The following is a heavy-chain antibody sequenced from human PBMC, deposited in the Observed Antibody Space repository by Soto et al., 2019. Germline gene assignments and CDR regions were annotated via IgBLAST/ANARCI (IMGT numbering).Heavy chain of an antibody. J-gene: IGHJ6*02. CDR2: ISWNSGNK. D-gene: IGHD3-9*01. Sequence: EVQLVESGGRLVQPGRSLRLSCVGTGLNFDDYAMHWVRQAPGKGLEWVSGISWNSGNKGYADSVKGRFTISRDNAKNFLYLEMNSLRAEDTALYYCAKEAGLVRFFDWLSNGLDVWGQGTAVTVS. CDR3: AKEAGLVRFFDWLSNGLDV. CDR1: GLNFDDYA. V-gene: IGHV3-9*01.